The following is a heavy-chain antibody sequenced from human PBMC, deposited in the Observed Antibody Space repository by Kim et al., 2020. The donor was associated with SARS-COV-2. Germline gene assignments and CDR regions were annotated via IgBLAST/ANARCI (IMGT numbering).Heavy chain of an antibody. D-gene: IGHD3-10*01. CDR2: IWYDGSNK. V-gene: IGHV3-33*01. Sequence: GGSLRLSCAASGFTFSSYGMHWVRQAPGKGLEWVAVIWYDGSNKYYADSVKGRFTISRDNSKNTLYLQMNSLRAEDTAVYYCARDNVAFSYYGSGSYYYLDYWGQGTLVTVSS. CDR3: ARDNVAFSYYGSGSYYYLDY. J-gene: IGHJ4*02. CDR1: GFTFSSYG.